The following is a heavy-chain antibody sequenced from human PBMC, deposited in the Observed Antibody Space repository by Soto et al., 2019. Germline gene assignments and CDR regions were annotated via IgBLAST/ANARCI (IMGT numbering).Heavy chain of an antibody. J-gene: IGHJ4*02. CDR3: ARAPLPGYYDSSGYYYYFDY. D-gene: IGHD3-22*01. CDR1: GFTFSSYS. V-gene: IGHV3-48*04. Sequence: GGSLRLSCAASGFTFSSYSMNWVRQAPGKGLEWVSYISSSSSTIYYADSVKGRFTISRDNAKNSLYLQMNSLRAEDTAVYYCARAPLPGYYDSSGYYYYFDYWGQGTLVTVS. CDR2: ISSSSSTI.